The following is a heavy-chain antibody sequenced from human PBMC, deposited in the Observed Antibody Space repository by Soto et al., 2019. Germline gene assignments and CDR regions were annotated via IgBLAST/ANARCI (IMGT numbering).Heavy chain of an antibody. V-gene: IGHV1-69*06. CDR1: GGTFSSYS. J-gene: IGHJ6*02. Sequence: ASVNVSCKSSGGTFSSYSMSWVRQAPGQGLEWMGWIIPIFGTATSEQKFQGRVTITADKSASTAYMELSSLRSEDTAVYYCARGIWGGSPVNYYYYYGMDVWGQGTTVTVSS. CDR2: IIPIFGTA. D-gene: IGHD1-26*01. CDR3: ARGIWGGSPVNYYYYYGMDV.